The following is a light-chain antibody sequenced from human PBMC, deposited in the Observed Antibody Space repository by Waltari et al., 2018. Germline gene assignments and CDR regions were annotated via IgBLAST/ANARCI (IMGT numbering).Light chain of an antibody. CDR1: ALSNQY. Sequence: SYELAQPPSVSVSPGQTARITCSGDALSNQYAYWYQQKPGQAPVVVMYKDSERPSGIPERFSGSSSGTTVTLTISGVQAEDEADYHCQSADSSGTYVFGTGTKVTVI. CDR2: KDS. V-gene: IGLV3-25*03. CDR3: QSADSSGTYV. J-gene: IGLJ1*01.